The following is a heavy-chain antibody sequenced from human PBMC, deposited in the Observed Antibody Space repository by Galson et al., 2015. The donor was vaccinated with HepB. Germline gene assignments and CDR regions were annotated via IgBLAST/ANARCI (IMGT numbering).Heavy chain of an antibody. D-gene: IGHD6-19*01. V-gene: IGHV1-18*04. CDR2: ISAYNGNT. CDR3: ARDPSTRIAVAATPPDY. CDR1: GYTFTSYG. Sequence: SVKVSCKASGYTFTSYGISWVRQAPGQGLEWMGWISAYNGNTNYAQKLQGRVTMTTDTSTSTAYMELRSLRSDDTAVYYCARDPSTRIAVAATPPDYWGQGTLVTVSS. J-gene: IGHJ4*02.